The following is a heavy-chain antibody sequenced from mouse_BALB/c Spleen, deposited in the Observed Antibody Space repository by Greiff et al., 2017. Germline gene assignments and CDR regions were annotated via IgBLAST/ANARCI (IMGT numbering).Heavy chain of an antibody. CDR1: GYTFTSYN. J-gene: IGHJ2*01. V-gene: IGHV1-12*01. Sequence: LQQPGAELVKPGASVKMSCKASGYTFTSYNMHWVKQKPGQGLEWIGAIYPGNGDTSYNQKFKGKATLTADKSSSTAYMQLSSLTSEDSAVYYCARGGYGPYYFDYWGQGTTLTVSS. CDR3: ARGGYGPYYFDY. D-gene: IGHD1-2*01. CDR2: IYPGNGDT.